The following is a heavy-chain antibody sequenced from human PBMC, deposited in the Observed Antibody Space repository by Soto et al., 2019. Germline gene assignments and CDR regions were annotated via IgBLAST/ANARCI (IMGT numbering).Heavy chain of an antibody. V-gene: IGHV3-30*18. CDR2: ISCDGSNK. CDR3: AKGHYDFWSGYYHLDY. J-gene: IGHJ4*02. CDR1: GFTFSSYG. Sequence: QVQLVESGGGVVQPGGSLRLSCAASGFTFSSYGMHWVRQAPGKGLEWVAVISCDGSNKYYADSVKGRFTISRDNSKNTLYLQMNSLRAEDTAVYYCAKGHYDFWSGYYHLDYWGQGTLVTVSS. D-gene: IGHD3-3*01.